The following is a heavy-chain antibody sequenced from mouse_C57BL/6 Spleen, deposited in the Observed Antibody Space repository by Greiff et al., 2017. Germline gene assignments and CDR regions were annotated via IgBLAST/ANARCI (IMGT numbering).Heavy chain of an antibody. J-gene: IGHJ4*01. D-gene: IGHD2-4*01. Sequence: EVQLVESGGGLVKPGGSLKLSCAASGFTFSSYAMSWVRQTPEQRLEWVATISDGGSYTYYPDNVKGRFTISRDTTKNNLYLQISHLKSEDTSMYYCAIAGDYGKYYYAMDCWGQGTTVTVST. CDR3: AIAGDYGKYYYAMDC. CDR1: GFTFSSYA. V-gene: IGHV5-4*01. CDR2: ISDGGSYT.